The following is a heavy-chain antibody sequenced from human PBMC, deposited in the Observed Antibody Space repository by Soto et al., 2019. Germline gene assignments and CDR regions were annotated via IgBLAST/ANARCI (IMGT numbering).Heavy chain of an antibody. D-gene: IGHD1-26*01. CDR3: ASEGLGKAPNLDAFAI. J-gene: IGHJ3*02. Sequence: EXLKISCKGSGYSFTTYWIGWVRQIPGKGLEWMGIIYPGDSDTRYSPSFQGHVTISADKSISTAYLQWSSLKASDTAMYYCASEGLGKAPNLDAFAIWGRGTMVPVSS. CDR2: IYPGDSDT. V-gene: IGHV5-51*01. CDR1: GYSFTTYW.